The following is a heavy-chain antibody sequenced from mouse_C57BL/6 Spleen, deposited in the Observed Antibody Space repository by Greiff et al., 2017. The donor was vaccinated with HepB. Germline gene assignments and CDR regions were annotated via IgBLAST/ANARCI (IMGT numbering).Heavy chain of an antibody. CDR2: SRNKANDYTT. CDR3: ARDSNWGAMDY. D-gene: IGHD4-1*01. V-gene: IGHV7-1*01. J-gene: IGHJ4*01. CDR1: GFTFSDFY. Sequence: EVQVVESGGGLVQSGRSLRLSCATSGFTFSDFYMEWVRQAPGKGLEWIAASRNKANDYTTEYSASVKGRFIVSRDTSQSILYLQMNALRAEDTAIYYCARDSNWGAMDYWGQGTSVTVSS.